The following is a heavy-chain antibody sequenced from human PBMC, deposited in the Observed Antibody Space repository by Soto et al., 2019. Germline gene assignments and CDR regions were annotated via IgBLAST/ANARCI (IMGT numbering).Heavy chain of an antibody. J-gene: IGHJ4*02. CDR2: IYYSGST. CDR3: AQYYYDSSGYSLFDY. D-gene: IGHD3-22*01. Sequence: SETLSLTCTVSGGSISSGDYYWSWIRQPPGKGLEWIGYIYYSGSTYYNPSLKSQVTISVDTSKNQFSLKLSSVTAADTAVYYCAQYYYDSSGYSLFDYWGQGTLVTVSS. CDR1: GGSISSGDYY. V-gene: IGHV4-30-4*01.